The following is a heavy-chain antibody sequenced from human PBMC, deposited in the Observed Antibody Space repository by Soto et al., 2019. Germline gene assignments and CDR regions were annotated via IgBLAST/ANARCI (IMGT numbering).Heavy chain of an antibody. CDR2: ISAYNGNT. CDR1: GYTFTSYG. J-gene: IGHJ3*02. D-gene: IGHD5-12*01. Sequence: ASVKVSCKAPGYTFTSYGISWVRQAPGQGLEWMGWISAYNGNTNYAQKLQGRVTMTTDTSTSTAYMELRSLRSDDTAVYFCARERAWISAFDIWGQGTMVTVSS. CDR3: ARERAWISAFDI. V-gene: IGHV1-18*01.